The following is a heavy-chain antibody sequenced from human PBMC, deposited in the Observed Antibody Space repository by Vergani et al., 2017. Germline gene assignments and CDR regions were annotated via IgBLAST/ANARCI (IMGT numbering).Heavy chain of an antibody. D-gene: IGHD3-10*01. J-gene: IGHJ4*02. CDR2: IKSDGSIT. CDR1: GFSFNSYW. V-gene: IGHV3-74*03. Sequence: DVHLAESGGGFFQLGGPLRLPCSASGFSFNSYWMHWVRQVPGEGLLWVSRIKSDGSITAYADSGKGRFTISRDNAQNTLYLPMNTLRTEDTAIYYCAKQYFVSGNYLFDYWGQGTLVTVSS. CDR3: AKQYFVSGNYLFDY.